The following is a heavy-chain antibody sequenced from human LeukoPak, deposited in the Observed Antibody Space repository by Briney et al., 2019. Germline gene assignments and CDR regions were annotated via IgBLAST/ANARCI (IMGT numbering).Heavy chain of an antibody. Sequence: SETLSLTCTVSGGSISSYYWSWIRQPPGKGLEWIGYIYYSGSTNYNPSLKSRVTISVDTSKNQFSLKLCSVTAADTAVYYCARVAAGIKGWFDPWGQGTLVTVSS. CDR2: IYYSGST. D-gene: IGHD6-13*01. V-gene: IGHV4-59*01. CDR3: ARVAAGIKGWFDP. CDR1: GGSISSYY. J-gene: IGHJ5*02.